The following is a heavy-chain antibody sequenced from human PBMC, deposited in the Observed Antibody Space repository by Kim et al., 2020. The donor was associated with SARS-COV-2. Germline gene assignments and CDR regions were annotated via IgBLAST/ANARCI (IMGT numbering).Heavy chain of an antibody. Sequence: GGSLRLSCAASGFTFNNYGLQWVRQAPGKGLEWVAVISYEGSKRYYADSVKGRFTVSKDNAQDTLYLHMSSLRPDDTAVYYCARERGVFYFVLSRLLPWG. CDR3: ARERGVFYFVLSRLLP. CDR2: ISYEGSKR. D-gene: IGHD2-8*01. J-gene: IGHJ5*02. V-gene: IGHV3-30*03. CDR1: GFTFNNYG.